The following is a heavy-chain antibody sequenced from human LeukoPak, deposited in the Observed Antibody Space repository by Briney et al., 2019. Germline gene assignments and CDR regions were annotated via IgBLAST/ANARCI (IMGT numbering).Heavy chain of an antibody. CDR2: ISSTGSTI. Sequence: GGSLRLSCAASGFTFSSYEMNWVRQAPGKGLEWVSYISSTGSTIYYADSVKGRFTISRDNAKNSLYLQMNSLRAEDTAVYYCARGTSDWPGVDYWGQGILVTVSS. D-gene: IGHD6-19*01. CDR3: ARGTSDWPGVDY. CDR1: GFTFSSYE. J-gene: IGHJ4*02. V-gene: IGHV3-48*03.